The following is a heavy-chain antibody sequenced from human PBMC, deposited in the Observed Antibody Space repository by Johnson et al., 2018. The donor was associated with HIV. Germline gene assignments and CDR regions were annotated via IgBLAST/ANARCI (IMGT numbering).Heavy chain of an antibody. CDR2: INWDGDST. J-gene: IGHJ3*02. Sequence: VQLVESGGVVVQPGGSLRLSCETSRFTFDDYAMHWVRQAPGKGLEWVSLINWDGDSTYYADSVKGRFTISRDNSKNSLYLQMNSLRAEDTALYYCAREGRMDYGAPRAAFDSWGQGTMVTVSS. CDR3: AREGRMDYGAPRAAFDS. CDR1: RFTFDDYA. D-gene: IGHD4-17*01. V-gene: IGHV3-43D*03.